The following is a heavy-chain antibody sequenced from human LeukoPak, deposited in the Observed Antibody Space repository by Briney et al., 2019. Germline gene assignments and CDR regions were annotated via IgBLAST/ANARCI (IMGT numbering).Heavy chain of an antibody. J-gene: IGHJ6*03. V-gene: IGHV4-30-2*01. CDR1: GVSISSGGYS. Sequence: PSQTLSLTCSVSGVSISSGGYSWSWIRQPPGKGLEWIAYIYYSGGTYYNPSLKSRVTISVDRSKNQFSLKLSSVTAADTAVYYCARDGRRPGDTMDVWGKGTTVTVSS. D-gene: IGHD3-10*01. CDR3: ARDGRRPGDTMDV. CDR2: IYYSGGT.